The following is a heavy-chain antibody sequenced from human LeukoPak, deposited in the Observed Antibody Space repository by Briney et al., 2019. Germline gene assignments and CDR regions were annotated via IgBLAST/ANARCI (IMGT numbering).Heavy chain of an antibody. D-gene: IGHD4-17*01. Sequence: GGSLRLSCAVSGFTFSSYAMSWVRQAPGKGLEWVSAISGSGGSTYYADSVKGRFTISRDNSKNTLYLQMNSLRAEDTAVYYCTTGYGVCYYWGQGTLVTVSS. CDR2: ISGSGGST. J-gene: IGHJ4*02. CDR3: TTGYGVCYY. CDR1: GFTFSSYA. V-gene: IGHV3-23*01.